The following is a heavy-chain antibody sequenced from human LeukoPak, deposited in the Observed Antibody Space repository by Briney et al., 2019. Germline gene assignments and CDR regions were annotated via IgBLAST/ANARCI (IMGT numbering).Heavy chain of an antibody. CDR2: INHSGGT. CDR3: ARGTYYYDSSIPATFDY. CDR1: GGSFSGYY. Sequence: SETLSLTCAVYGGSFSGYYWSWIRQPPGKGLEWIGEINHSGGTNYNPSLKSRATISVDTSKNQFSLKLSSVTAADTAVYYCARGTYYYDSSIPATFDYWGQGALVTVSS. V-gene: IGHV4-34*01. J-gene: IGHJ4*02. D-gene: IGHD3-22*01.